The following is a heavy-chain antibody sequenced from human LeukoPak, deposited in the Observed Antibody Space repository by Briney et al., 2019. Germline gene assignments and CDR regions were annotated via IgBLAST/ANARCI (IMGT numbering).Heavy chain of an antibody. D-gene: IGHD3-9*01. CDR3: ATKLDILTGYSNWYFDL. CDR1: GYTLTELS. J-gene: IGHJ2*01. CDR2: FDPEDGET. Sequence: ASVKVSCKVSGYTLTELSMHWVRQAPRKGLEWMGGFDPEDGETIYAQKFQGRVTMTEDTSTDTAYMELSSLRSEDTAVYYCATKLDILTGYSNWYFDLWGRGTLVTVSS. V-gene: IGHV1-24*01.